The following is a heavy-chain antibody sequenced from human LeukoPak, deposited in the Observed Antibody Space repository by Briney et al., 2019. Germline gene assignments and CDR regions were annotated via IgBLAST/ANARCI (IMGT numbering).Heavy chain of an antibody. J-gene: IGHJ6*03. V-gene: IGHV5-51*01. CDR2: ISPGDSDT. CDR1: GYRFTRYW. D-gene: IGHD3-3*01. Sequence: GESLKISCKGSGYRFTRYWIGWVRQTPGKGMEWMGIISPGDSDTRYSPSFQGQVTISADKSISTAYLQWSSLKASDTAMYYCARQTVTWSGYYKLNYMDVWGKGTTVTVSS. CDR3: ARQTVTWSGYYKLNYMDV.